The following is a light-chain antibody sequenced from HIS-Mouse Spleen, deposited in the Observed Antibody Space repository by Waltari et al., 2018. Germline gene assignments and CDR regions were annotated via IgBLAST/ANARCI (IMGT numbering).Light chain of an antibody. CDR3: YSTDSSGNHRV. Sequence: SYELTQPPSLSVSPGQTARITCSGAALPNKSAYWYQQKSCQAPLLVIYEDSKRPSGIPERFSGSSSGTMATLTISGAQVEDEADYYCYSTDSSGNHRVFGGGTKLTVL. CDR1: ALPNKS. J-gene: IGLJ2*01. V-gene: IGLV3-10*01. CDR2: EDS.